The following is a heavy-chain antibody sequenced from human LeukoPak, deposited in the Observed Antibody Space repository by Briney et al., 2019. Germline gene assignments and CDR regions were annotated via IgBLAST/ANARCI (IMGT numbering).Heavy chain of an antibody. Sequence: GGSLRLSCAASGFAFDSFAMSWVRQAPGQGLAWVSAIGDSSSHTYYADSVKGRFTISRDNSKNTLYLQMNSLRAEDTAVYYCAKSSGWKPYYFDYWGQGTLVTVSS. CDR3: AKSSGWKPYYFDY. D-gene: IGHD6-19*01. V-gene: IGHV3-23*01. CDR1: GFAFDSFA. J-gene: IGHJ4*02. CDR2: IGDSSSHT.